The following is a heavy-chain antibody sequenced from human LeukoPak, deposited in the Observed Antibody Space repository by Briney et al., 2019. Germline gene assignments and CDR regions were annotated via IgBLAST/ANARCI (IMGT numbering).Heavy chain of an antibody. J-gene: IGHJ4*02. CDR3: AGITMVRGVIITPGDDY. CDR2: ISSSSSYI. V-gene: IGHV3-21*01. D-gene: IGHD3-10*01. Sequence: GGSLRLSCAASGFTFSSYSMNWVRQAPGKGLEWVSSISSSSSYIYYADSVKGRFTISRDNAKNSLYLQMNSLRAEDTAVYYCAGITMVRGVIITPGDDYWGQGTLVTVSS. CDR1: GFTFSSYS.